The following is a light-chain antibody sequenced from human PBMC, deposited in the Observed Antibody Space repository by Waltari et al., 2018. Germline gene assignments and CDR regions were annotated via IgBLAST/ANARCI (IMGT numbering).Light chain of an antibody. Sequence: SYELTQPPSLSVSPGQTARITCSGEALPNQYIFWYQQKSGQGPLLLLYKDAARPSVSPELFSGSSAGPSATLAISEVQAEDEAVYYCQSGDTSGPYRAVFGGGTKLSV. J-gene: IGLJ2*01. CDR1: ALPNQY. CDR3: QSGDTSGPYRAV. CDR2: KDA. V-gene: IGLV3-25*03.